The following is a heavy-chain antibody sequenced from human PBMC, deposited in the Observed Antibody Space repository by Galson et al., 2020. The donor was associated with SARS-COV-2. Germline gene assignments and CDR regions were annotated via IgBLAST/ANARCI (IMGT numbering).Heavy chain of an antibody. CDR3: ARDFTTWLVLPDYFDY. V-gene: IGHV3-48*01. CDR2: ISSSSSTI. D-gene: IGHD6-19*01. CDR1: GFTFSSYS. J-gene: IGHJ4*02. Sequence: GGSLRLSCAASGFTFSSYSMNWVRQAPGKGLEWVSYISSSSSTIYYADSVKGRFTISRDNAKNSLYLQMNSLRAEDTAVYYCARDFTTWLVLPDYFDYWGQGTLVTVSS.